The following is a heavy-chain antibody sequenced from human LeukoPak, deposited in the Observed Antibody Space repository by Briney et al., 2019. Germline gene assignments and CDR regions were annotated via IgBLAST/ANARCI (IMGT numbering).Heavy chain of an antibody. CDR1: GGSISSDNYY. CDR3: ARVYCSGGSCYRAYYMDV. CDR2: IYTSGST. J-gene: IGHJ6*03. D-gene: IGHD2-15*01. Sequence: PSETLSLTCTVSGGSISSDNYYWNWIRQPAGKGLEWIGRIYTSGSTNYNPSLKSRVTISVDTSKNQFSLKLSSVTAADTAVYYCARVYCSGGSCYRAYYMDVWGKGTTVTVSS. V-gene: IGHV4-61*02.